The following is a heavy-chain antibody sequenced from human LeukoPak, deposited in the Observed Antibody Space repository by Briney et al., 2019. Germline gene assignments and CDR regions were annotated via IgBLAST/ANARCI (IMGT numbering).Heavy chain of an antibody. CDR1: GYSISSGYY. CDR2: IYHSGST. V-gene: IGHV4-38-2*02. J-gene: IGHJ6*03. CDR3: ARESSYYDILTGYYLHYMDV. D-gene: IGHD3-9*01. Sequence: PSETLSLTCTVSGYSISSGYYWGWIRQPPGKGLEWIGSIYHSGSTYYNPSLKSRVTISVDTSKNQFSLKLSSVTAADTAVYYCARESSYYDILTGYYLHYMDVWGKGTTVTISS.